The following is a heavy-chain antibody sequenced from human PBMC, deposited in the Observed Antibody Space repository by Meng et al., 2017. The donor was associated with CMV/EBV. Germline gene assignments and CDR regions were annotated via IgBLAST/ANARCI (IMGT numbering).Heavy chain of an antibody. CDR1: GGTFSSYA. Sequence: SVKVSCKASGGTFSSYAISWVRQAPGQGLEWMGGIIPIFGTANYAQKSQGRVTITTDESTSTAYMELSSLRSEDTAVYYCASPITIGYYYYGMDVWGQGTTVTVSS. D-gene: IGHD3-3*01. J-gene: IGHJ6*02. V-gene: IGHV1-69*05. CDR2: IIPIFGTA. CDR3: ASPITIGYYYYGMDV.